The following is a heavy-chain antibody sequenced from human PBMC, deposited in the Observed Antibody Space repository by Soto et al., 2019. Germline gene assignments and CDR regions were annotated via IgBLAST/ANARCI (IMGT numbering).Heavy chain of an antibody. V-gene: IGHV1-18*01. CDR2: ISAYNDYT. CDR1: GNTFTSHG. Sequence: GASVKVSCKASGNTFTSHGISWVRQAPGQGLEWMGWISAYNDYTNYAQKLQGRVSMTTDTSTSTAYMELSSLRSEDTAVYYCARDASSPITIFGVVIPKFNWFDPWGQGTLVTVSS. J-gene: IGHJ5*02. CDR3: ARDASSPITIFGVVIPKFNWFDP. D-gene: IGHD3-3*01.